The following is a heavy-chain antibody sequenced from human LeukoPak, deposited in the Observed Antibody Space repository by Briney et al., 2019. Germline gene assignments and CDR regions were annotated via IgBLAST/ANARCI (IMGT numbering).Heavy chain of an antibody. D-gene: IGHD6-13*01. CDR2: IYYSGST. CDR3: ARDRRPSQQLPGY. Sequence: SETLSLTCTVSGGSISSSSYYWGWIRQPPGKGLEWIGSIYYSGSTYYNPSLKSRVTISVDTSKNQFSLKLSSVTAADTAVYYCARDRRPSQQLPGYWGQGTLVTVSS. V-gene: IGHV4-39*07. J-gene: IGHJ4*02. CDR1: GGSISSSSYY.